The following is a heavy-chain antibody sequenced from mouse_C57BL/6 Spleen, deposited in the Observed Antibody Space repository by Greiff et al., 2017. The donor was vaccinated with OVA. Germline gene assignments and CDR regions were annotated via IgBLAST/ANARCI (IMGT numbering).Heavy chain of an antibody. CDR1: GYSFTGYF. V-gene: IGHV1-20*01. CDR3: ARNYDYLDY. J-gene: IGHJ2*01. D-gene: IGHD2-4*01. Sequence: EVKLVESGPELVKPGDSVKISCKASGYSFTGYFMNWVMQSHGKSLEWIGRINPYNGDTFYNQKFKGKATLTVDKSSSTAHMELRSLTSEDSAVYYCARNYDYLDYWGQGTTLTVSS. CDR2: INPYNGDT.